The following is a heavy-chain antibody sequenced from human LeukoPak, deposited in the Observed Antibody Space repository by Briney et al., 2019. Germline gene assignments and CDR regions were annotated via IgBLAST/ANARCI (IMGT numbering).Heavy chain of an antibody. D-gene: IGHD6-19*01. J-gene: IGHJ4*02. CDR2: IYYRGST. Sequence: SETLSLTCSVSGGSISSYYWSWIRQPPGKGLEWIAYIYYRGSTNYNPSLKSRVTISVDTPKNQFSLKLSSVTAADTAVYYCARAIAVAGTVGYFDYWGQGTLVTVSS. V-gene: IGHV4-59*01. CDR3: ARAIAVAGTVGYFDY. CDR1: GGSISSYY.